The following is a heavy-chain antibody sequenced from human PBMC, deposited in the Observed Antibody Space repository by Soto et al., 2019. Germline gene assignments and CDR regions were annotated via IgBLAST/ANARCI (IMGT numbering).Heavy chain of an antibody. Sequence: GGSLRLSCAASGLTFSSYAMHWVRQAPGKGLEWVAVISYDGSNKYYADSVKGRFTISRDNAKNSLYLQMNSLRAEDTAVYYCARGIVGAPDAFDIWGQGTMVTVSS. CDR2: ISYDGSNK. V-gene: IGHV3-30-3*01. CDR1: GLTFSSYA. J-gene: IGHJ3*02. CDR3: ARGIVGAPDAFDI. D-gene: IGHD1-26*01.